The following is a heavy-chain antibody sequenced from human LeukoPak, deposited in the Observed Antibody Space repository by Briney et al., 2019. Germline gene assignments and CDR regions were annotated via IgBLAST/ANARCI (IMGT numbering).Heavy chain of an antibody. D-gene: IGHD6-13*01. Sequence: RGSLRLSCTASGFTFSDFAMMWLRQSPGKGPEWVAAIRGGGGGAFYADSVRGRFTISRDNSKNTLYLQMNSLRAEDTAVYYCAKDTQQLVLFYYYYGMDVWGQGTTVTVSS. J-gene: IGHJ6*02. CDR3: AKDTQQLVLFYYYYGMDV. V-gene: IGHV3-23*01. CDR1: GFTFSDFA. CDR2: IRGGGGGA.